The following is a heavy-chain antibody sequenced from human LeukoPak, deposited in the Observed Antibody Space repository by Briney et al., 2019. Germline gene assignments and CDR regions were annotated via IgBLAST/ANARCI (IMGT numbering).Heavy chain of an antibody. CDR1: GGSISSYY. CDR2: IYYSGST. D-gene: IGHD3-10*01. J-gene: IGHJ4*02. CDR3: ARHLTSRGNDY. Sequence: PSETLSLTCTVSGGSISSYYWSWIRQPPGKGLEWIGYIYYSGSTNYNPSLKSRVTISVDTSKNQFSLKLSSVTAADTAVYYCARHLTSRGNDYWGQGTLVAVSS. V-gene: IGHV4-59*08.